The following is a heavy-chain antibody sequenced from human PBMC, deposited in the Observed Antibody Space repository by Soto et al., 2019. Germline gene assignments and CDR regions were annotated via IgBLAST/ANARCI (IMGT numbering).Heavy chain of an antibody. CDR2: IYYSGST. CDR1: GGSISSSSYY. V-gene: IGHV4-39*01. Sequence: SETLSLTCTVSGGSISSSSYYWGWIRQPPGKGLEWIGSIYYSGSTYYNPSLKSRVTISVDTSKNQFSLKLSSVTAADTAVYYCARHSLPDTAMSWGSFFLDYWGQGTLVTVSS. D-gene: IGHD5-18*01. CDR3: ARHSLPDTAMSWGSFFLDY. J-gene: IGHJ4*02.